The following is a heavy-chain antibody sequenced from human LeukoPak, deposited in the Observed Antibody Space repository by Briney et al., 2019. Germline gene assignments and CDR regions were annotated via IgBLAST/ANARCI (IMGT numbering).Heavy chain of an antibody. D-gene: IGHD2-2*01. V-gene: IGHV3-23*01. CDR2: IIASSNYK. J-gene: IGHJ1*01. CDR1: GFSFSNYA. Sequence: GGSLRLSCGASGFSFSNYAFSWVRQAPGKGLEWISQIIASSNYKYYADSVKGRFSISRDNSKSTLFLQMNSLTTEDTAVYYCAKGQRSCNSASCHLWYFHHWGQGTLVTVSS. CDR3: AKGQRSCNSASCHLWYFHH.